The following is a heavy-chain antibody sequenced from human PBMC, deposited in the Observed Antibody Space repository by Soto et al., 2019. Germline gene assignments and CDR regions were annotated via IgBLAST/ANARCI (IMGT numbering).Heavy chain of an antibody. J-gene: IGHJ4*02. Sequence: GASVKVSCKASGYTFTSYGISWVRQAPGQGLEWMGWISAYNGNTNCAQKLQGRVTMTTDTSTSTAYMELRSLRSDDTAVYYCARDFLNYYDSSGYYCYFDYWGQGTLVTVSS. CDR2: ISAYNGNT. V-gene: IGHV1-18*04. CDR3: ARDFLNYYDSSGYYCYFDY. CDR1: GYTFTSYG. D-gene: IGHD3-22*01.